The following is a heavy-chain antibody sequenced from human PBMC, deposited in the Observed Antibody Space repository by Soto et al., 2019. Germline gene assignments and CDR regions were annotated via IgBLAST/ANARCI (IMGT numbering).Heavy chain of an antibody. Sequence: SVKVSCKASGGTFSSYAISWVRQAPGQGLEWMGGIIPIFGTANYAQKFQGRVTITADESTSTAYMELSSLRSEDAAVYYCARAKYIEQWLVRVYYYYYGMDVWGQGTTVTVSS. V-gene: IGHV1-69*13. D-gene: IGHD6-19*01. CDR1: GGTFSSYA. J-gene: IGHJ6*02. CDR2: IIPIFGTA. CDR3: ARAKYIEQWLVRVYYYYYGMDV.